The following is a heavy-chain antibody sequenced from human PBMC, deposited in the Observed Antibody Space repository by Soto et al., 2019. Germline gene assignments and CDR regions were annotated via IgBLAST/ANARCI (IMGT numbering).Heavy chain of an antibody. Sequence: EVQLLESGGGLVQPGGSRRLSCAGSGFTFSSYAMSWVRQAPGKGLEWVSSMSGAGGSAYDADSVKGRFTISRDNSKSTLYLQMNSLRAEDTAVYYCAKGPIFGVENICDYWGQGTLVTVSS. V-gene: IGHV3-23*01. CDR3: AKGPIFGVENICDY. D-gene: IGHD3-3*01. CDR2: MSGAGGSA. J-gene: IGHJ4*02. CDR1: GFTFSSYA.